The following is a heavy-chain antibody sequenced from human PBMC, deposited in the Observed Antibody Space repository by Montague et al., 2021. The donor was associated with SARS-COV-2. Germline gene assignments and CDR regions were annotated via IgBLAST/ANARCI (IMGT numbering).Heavy chain of an antibody. CDR2: INHSGTA. D-gene: IGHD2-2*01. J-gene: IGHJ3*01. CDR1: GGPLSVYY. CDR3: AKEREVVRAARTLVAFDL. V-gene: IGHV4-34*01. Sequence: SETLSLTCAVYGGPLSVYYWSRLRQSPRSGLEWTAEINHSGTANYNSSLKRRVSISVDTSKNRFTLKLTSVTAADTAMYYCAKEREVVRAARTLVAFDLWGQGTMVTVSS.